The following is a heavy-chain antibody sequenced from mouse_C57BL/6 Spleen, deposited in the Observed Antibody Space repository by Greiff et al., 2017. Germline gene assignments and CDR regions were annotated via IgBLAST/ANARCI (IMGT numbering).Heavy chain of an antibody. CDR3: ARGDYDDY. CDR1: GYAFSSSW. J-gene: IGHJ2*01. Sequence: QVQLQQSGPELVKPGASVKISCKASGYAFSSSWMNWVKQRPGKGLEWIGRIYPGDGDTNYNGKFKGKATLTADKSSSTAYMQLSSLTSEDSAVYFCARGDYDDYWGQGTTLTVSS. D-gene: IGHD2-4*01. CDR2: IYPGDGDT. V-gene: IGHV1-82*01.